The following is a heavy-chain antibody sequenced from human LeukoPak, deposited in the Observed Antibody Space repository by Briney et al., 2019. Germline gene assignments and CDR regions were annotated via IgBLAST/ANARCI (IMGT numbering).Heavy chain of an antibody. J-gene: IGHJ1*01. CDR3: AKAGSTYYYDSSGYSSRRHEYFQH. CDR2: ISDDGSNK. V-gene: IGHV3-30*18. D-gene: IGHD3-22*01. CDR1: GFIFNSYG. Sequence: GGSLRLSCAASGFIFNSYGMHWVRQAPGKGLEWVAVISDDGSNKYYADSVKGGSTFSRDNSKNSLYVQMNSLRAEDTAVYYCAKAGSTYYYDSSGYSSRRHEYFQHWGQGTLVTVSS.